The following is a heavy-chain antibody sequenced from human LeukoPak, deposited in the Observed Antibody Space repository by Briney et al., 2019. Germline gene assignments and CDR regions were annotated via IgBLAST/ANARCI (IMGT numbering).Heavy chain of an antibody. CDR2: VRSRIYGGAS. Sequence: GGPLRLSCRGSGFTFADDAINWVRQAPGKGLEWVGLVRSRIYGGASEYAASVKGRFTVSRDDSNDIAYLQMNGLTAEDTGVYYCSRGLTSHGKKYWFDYWGQGTLVTVSS. CDR1: GFTFADDA. CDR3: SRGLTSHGKKYWFDY. J-gene: IGHJ4*02. D-gene: IGHD2-8*02. V-gene: IGHV3-49*04.